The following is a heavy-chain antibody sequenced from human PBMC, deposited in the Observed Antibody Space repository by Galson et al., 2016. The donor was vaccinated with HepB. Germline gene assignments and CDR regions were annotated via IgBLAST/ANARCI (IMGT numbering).Heavy chain of an antibody. CDR1: GGSLSGHY. CDR3: ARGELFQPLVYPTYFFPY. Sequence: ESLSLTCTVDGGSLSGHYWSWIRQPPGKGLEWIGEINHSGSTNYNPSLKSRVTISVDTSKNQFSLKVDSVTAADTAMYYCARGELFQPLVYPTYFFPYWGRGTLVTVSS. D-gene: IGHD2-2*01. CDR2: INHSGST. J-gene: IGHJ4*02. V-gene: IGHV4-34*01.